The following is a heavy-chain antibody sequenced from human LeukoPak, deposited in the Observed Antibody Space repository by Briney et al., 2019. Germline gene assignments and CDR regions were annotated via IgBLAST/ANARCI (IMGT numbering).Heavy chain of an antibody. V-gene: IGHV4-59*01. CDR2: IYYSGST. J-gene: IGHJ3*02. CDR1: GGSISGDH. Sequence: SETLSLTCTVSGGSISGDHWNCLRQPPGKGLEWIGYIYYSGSTNYNPSLKSRVTISVDTSKNQFSLKLSSVTAADTAVYYCARLGGAFDIWGQGTMVTVSS. CDR3: ARLGGAFDI. D-gene: IGHD3-16*01.